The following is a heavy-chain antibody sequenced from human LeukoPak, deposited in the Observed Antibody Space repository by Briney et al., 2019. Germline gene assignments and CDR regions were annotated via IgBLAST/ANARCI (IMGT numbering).Heavy chain of an antibody. J-gene: IGHJ4*02. D-gene: IGHD3-16*01. V-gene: IGHV4-59*12. CDR2: IYYSGST. CDR3: AREIRSSFDY. CDR1: GCSISSYY. Sequence: SETLSLTCTVSGCSISSYYWSWIRQPPGKGLEWIGYIYYSGSTNYNPSLKSRVTISVDTSKNQFSLKLSSVTAADTAVYYCAREIRSSFDYWGQGTLVTVSS.